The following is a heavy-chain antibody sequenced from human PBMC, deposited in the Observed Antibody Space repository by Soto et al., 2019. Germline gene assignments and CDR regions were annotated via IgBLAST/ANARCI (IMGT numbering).Heavy chain of an antibody. CDR1: GGSIASGGFY. V-gene: IGHV4-31*03. CDR2: TYYSGST. J-gene: IGHJ4*02. D-gene: IGHD4-17*01. CDR3: ASGRTSVTTDY. Sequence: SETLSLTCTVSGGSIASGGFYWSWLRQHPGRGPEWIGYTYYSGSTYYNPSLKSRVTFSVDTSKNHFSLILTSVTAADTAVYFCASGRTSVTTDYWGQGTLVTVSS.